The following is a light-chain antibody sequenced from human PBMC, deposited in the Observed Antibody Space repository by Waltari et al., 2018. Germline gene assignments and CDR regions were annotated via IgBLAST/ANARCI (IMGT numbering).Light chain of an antibody. J-gene: IGKJ5*01. CDR2: AAS. V-gene: IGKV1-9*01. CDR1: QGISSY. Sequence: IQLTQSPSSVAAAAVDRVTIPCPASQGISSYLAWYQQKPGKAPKLLIYAASTLQSGVPSRFSGSGSGTDFTLTISSLQPEDFATYYCQRLDSYPITFGQGTRLEIK. CDR3: QRLDSYPIT.